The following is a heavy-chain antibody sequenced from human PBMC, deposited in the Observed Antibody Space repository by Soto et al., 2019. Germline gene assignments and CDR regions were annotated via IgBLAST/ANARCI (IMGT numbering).Heavy chain of an antibody. V-gene: IGHV3-53*01. Sequence: GGSLRLSCAVSGFTVSRNHMIWVRQAPGKGLEWVSVIYSGDSGSTSYADSVKGRIIVSRDISKNTLYLQMNSLRAEDTAIYYCARVTVPWYFDLWGRGTLVTVSS. CDR1: GFTVSRNH. CDR2: IYSGDSGST. CDR3: ARVTVPWYFDL. J-gene: IGHJ2*01. D-gene: IGHD4-17*01.